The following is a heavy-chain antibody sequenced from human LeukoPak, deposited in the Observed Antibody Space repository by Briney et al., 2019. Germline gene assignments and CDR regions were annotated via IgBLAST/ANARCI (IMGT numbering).Heavy chain of an antibody. J-gene: IGHJ4*02. D-gene: IGHD5-12*01. Sequence: PGGSLRLSCAASGFTFSSYWMSWVRQAPGKGLEWVANIKQDGSEKYYVDSEKGRFTISRDNAKNSLYLQMNSLRAEDTAVYYCARDRDNIVAYGGLDYWGQGTLVTVSS. CDR1: GFTFSSYW. CDR2: IKQDGSEK. V-gene: IGHV3-7*01. CDR3: ARDRDNIVAYGGLDY.